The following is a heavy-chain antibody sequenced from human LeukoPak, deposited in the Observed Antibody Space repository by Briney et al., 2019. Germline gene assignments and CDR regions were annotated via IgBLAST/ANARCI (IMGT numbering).Heavy chain of an antibody. CDR1: GYTLTELS. V-gene: IGHV1-24*01. CDR2: FDPEDGET. Sequence: VASVKVSCKVSGYTLTELSMHWVRQAPGKGLEWMGGFDPEDGETIYAQKFQGRVTMTEDTSTDTAYMELSSLRSEDTAVYYCATAPRGAVAADYWGQGTLVTVSS. CDR3: ATAPRGAVAADY. J-gene: IGHJ4*02. D-gene: IGHD6-19*01.